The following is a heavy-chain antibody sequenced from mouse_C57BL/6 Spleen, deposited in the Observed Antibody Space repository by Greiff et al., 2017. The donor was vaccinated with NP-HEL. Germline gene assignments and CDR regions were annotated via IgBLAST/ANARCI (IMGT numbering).Heavy chain of an antibody. J-gene: IGHJ2*01. Sequence: VKLMESGAELVKPGASVKIFCKASGYAFSSYWMNWVKQRPGKGLEWIGQIYPGDGDTNYNGKFKGKATLTADKSSSTAYMQLSSLTSEDSAVYFCARDGNLYYFDYWGQGTTLTVSS. CDR1: GYAFSSYW. CDR2: IYPGDGDT. V-gene: IGHV1-80*01. CDR3: ARDGNLYYFDY. D-gene: IGHD2-1*01.